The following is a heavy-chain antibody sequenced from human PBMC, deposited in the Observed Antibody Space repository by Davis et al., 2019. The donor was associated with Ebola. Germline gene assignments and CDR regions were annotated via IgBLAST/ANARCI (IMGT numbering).Heavy chain of an antibody. CDR1: GFTFSDYY. Sequence: GESLKISCAASGFTFSDYYMSWIRQAPGKGLEWVGFIRSKAYGGTTEYAASVKGRFTISRDNAKNTLYLQMNSLRAEDTAVYYCVRGGNGYGNFDSWGQGTLVTVSS. D-gene: IGHD5-12*01. CDR3: VRGGNGYGNFDS. V-gene: IGHV3-71*01. CDR2: IRSKAYGGTT. J-gene: IGHJ4*02.